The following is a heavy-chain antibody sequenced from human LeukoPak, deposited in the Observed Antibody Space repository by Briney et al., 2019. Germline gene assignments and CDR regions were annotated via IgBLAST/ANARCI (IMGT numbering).Heavy chain of an antibody. J-gene: IGHJ5*02. Sequence: GESLKISCKGSGYSFARRWIGWVRQMPGKGLEWMGIIYAFDSHTKYNPSFQGQVTISVDKSISTAYLQWSSLKASDTAMYYRCTATDGTFWFDPWGQGTLVTVSS. CDR3: CTATDGTFWFDP. V-gene: IGHV5-51*01. CDR2: IYAFDSHT. D-gene: IGHD6-13*01. CDR1: GYSFARRW.